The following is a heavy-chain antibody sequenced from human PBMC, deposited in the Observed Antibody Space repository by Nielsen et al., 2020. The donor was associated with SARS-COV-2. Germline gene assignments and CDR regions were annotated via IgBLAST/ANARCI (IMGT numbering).Heavy chain of an antibody. V-gene: IGHV3-13*04. Sequence: GGSLRLSCAASGFTFSSYDMHWVRQATGKGLEWVSAIGTAGDTYYPGSVKGRFTISRENAKNSLYLQMNSLRAGDTAVYYCARDLGIAVAGGPALDVWGQGTTVTVSS. D-gene: IGHD6-19*01. CDR2: IGTAGDT. CDR3: ARDLGIAVAGGPALDV. CDR1: GFTFSSYD. J-gene: IGHJ6*02.